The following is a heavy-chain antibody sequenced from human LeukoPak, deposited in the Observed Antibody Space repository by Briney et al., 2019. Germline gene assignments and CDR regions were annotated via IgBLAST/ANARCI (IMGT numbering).Heavy chain of an antibody. J-gene: IGHJ4*02. CDR2: LGYVGSNK. D-gene: IGHD3-22*01. CDR3: ARGTRYDSSGYYSQDLDY. Sequence: GGSLILSCAASGFPFRTYGMHWVRQPPGTGLEWAVVLGYVGSNKYYADSVKGRFTIPRDNSKNTLYLQMNSLRAEDTAVYYCARGTRYDSSGYYSQDLDYWGQGTLVTVSS. V-gene: IGHV3-33*01. CDR1: GFPFRTYG.